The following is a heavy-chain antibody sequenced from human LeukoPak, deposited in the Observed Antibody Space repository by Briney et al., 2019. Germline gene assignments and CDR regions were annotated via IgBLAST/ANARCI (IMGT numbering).Heavy chain of an antibody. Sequence: ASVKVSCKASGYTFTGYYMHWVRQAPGQGLEWMGWINPNSGGTNYAQKFQGRVTMTRDTSISTAYMELSRLRSDDTAVYYCARGMDGGIAALSPLDYWGQGALVTVSS. CDR2: INPNSGGT. D-gene: IGHD6-13*01. CDR3: ARGMDGGIAALSPLDY. J-gene: IGHJ4*02. CDR1: GYTFTGYY. V-gene: IGHV1-2*02.